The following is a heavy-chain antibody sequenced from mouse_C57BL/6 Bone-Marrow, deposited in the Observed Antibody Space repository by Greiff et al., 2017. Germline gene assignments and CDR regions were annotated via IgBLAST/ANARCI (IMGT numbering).Heavy chain of an antibody. CDR2: IWSGGST. CDR1: GFSLTSYG. V-gene: IGHV2-2*01. D-gene: IGHD4-1*01. J-gene: IGHJ3*01. CDR3: ARNGGSGRGFAY. Sequence: VKLMESGPGLVQPSQSLSITCTVSGFSLTSYGVHWVRQSPGKGLEWLGVIWSGGSTDYNAAFISRLSISKDNTKSQVFFNMNSLQADDTAIYYCARNGGSGRGFAYWGQGTLVTVSA.